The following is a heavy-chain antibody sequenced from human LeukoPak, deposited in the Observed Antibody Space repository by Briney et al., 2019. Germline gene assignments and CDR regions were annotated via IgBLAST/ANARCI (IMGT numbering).Heavy chain of an antibody. Sequence: SVTVSCKASGGTFSSYAISCVRQAPGQGLEWMGGIIPIFGTANYAQKFQGRVTITTDESTSTACMELSSLRSEDTAVYYCARICSGGSCYKDFDYWGQGTLVTVSS. CDR3: ARICSGGSCYKDFDY. CDR1: GGTFSSYA. D-gene: IGHD2-15*01. V-gene: IGHV1-69*05. CDR2: IIPIFGTA. J-gene: IGHJ4*02.